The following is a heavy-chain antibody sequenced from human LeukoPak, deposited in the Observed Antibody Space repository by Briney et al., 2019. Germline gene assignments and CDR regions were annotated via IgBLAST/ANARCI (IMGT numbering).Heavy chain of an antibody. D-gene: IGHD5-18*01. CDR3: AKNPQEDTAMVHYFDY. J-gene: IGHJ4*02. V-gene: IGHV3-23*01. CDR2: ISGSGGST. Sequence: SGGSLRLSCAASRFTFSSYAMSWVRQAPGKGLEWVSAISGSGGSTYYADSVKGRFTISRDNSKNTLYLQMNSLRAEDTAVYYCAKNPQEDTAMVHYFDYWGQGTLVTVSS. CDR1: RFTFSSYA.